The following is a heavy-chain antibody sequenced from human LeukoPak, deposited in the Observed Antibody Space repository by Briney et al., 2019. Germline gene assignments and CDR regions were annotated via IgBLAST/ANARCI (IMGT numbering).Heavy chain of an antibody. V-gene: IGHV3-9*01. CDR2: ISWNSGSI. D-gene: IGHD3-22*01. Sequence: PGGSLRLSCAASGFTFDDYAMHWVRQAPGKGLEWVSGISWNSGSIGYADSVKGRFTISRDNAKNSLYLQMNSLRAEDTALYYCAKGRGNYYDSSGFRLTDGHFDYWGQGTLVTVSS. CDR1: GFTFDDYA. CDR3: AKGRGNYYDSSGFRLTDGHFDY. J-gene: IGHJ4*02.